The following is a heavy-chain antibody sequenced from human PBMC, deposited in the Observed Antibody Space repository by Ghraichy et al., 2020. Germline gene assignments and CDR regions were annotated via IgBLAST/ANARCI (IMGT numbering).Heavy chain of an antibody. Sequence: GGSLRLSCAASGFTFSSYWMSWVRQAPGKGLEWVANLKQDGSEKYYVDSVKGRFTISRDNAKNSLYLQMNSLRAEDTAVYYCARDRGPSWFDYWGHGTLVPVSS. J-gene: IGHJ4*01. CDR1: GFTFSSYW. CDR2: LKQDGSEK. V-gene: IGHV3-7*01. CDR3: ARDRGPSWFDY. D-gene: IGHD2-15*01.